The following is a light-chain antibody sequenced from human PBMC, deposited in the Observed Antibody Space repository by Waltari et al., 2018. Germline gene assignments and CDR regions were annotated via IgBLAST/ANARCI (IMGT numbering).Light chain of an antibody. V-gene: IGKV1-33*01. J-gene: IGKJ4*01. CDR3: QQYSILPLT. CDR2: DAS. CDR1: QDITNY. Sequence: DIQMTQSPPSLSASVGDRVTISCRASQDITNYLNWYQQNPGKAPKRQISDASNLQTGVALRFRGSGSEGQFAVTLSSLQPEDIGTYYCQQYSILPLTGCGGTKVE.